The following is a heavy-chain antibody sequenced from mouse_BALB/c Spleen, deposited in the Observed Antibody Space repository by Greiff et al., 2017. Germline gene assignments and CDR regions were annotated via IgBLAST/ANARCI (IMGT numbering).Heavy chain of an antibody. CDR3: ARDQRGDAMDY. V-gene: IGHV5-4*02. CDR2: ISDGGSYT. J-gene: IGHJ4*01. Sequence: EVKVVESGGGLVKPGGSLKLSCAASGFTFSDYYMSWVRQTPDKRLEWVATISDGGSYTYYPDSVKGRFTISRDNAKNNLYLQMSSLKSEDTAMYYCARDQRGDAMDYWGQGTSVTVSS. CDR1: GFTFSDYY.